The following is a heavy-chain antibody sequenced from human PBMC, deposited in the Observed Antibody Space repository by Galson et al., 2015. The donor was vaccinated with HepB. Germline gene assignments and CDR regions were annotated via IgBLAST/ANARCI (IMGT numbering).Heavy chain of an antibody. CDR2: IYYSGST. V-gene: IGHV4-39*01. CDR3: ARPIAAQRYYYYGMDV. J-gene: IGHJ6*02. D-gene: IGHD6-6*01. Sequence: ETLSLTCTVSGGSISSSSYYWGWIRQPPGKGLEWIGSIYYSGSTYYNPSLKSRVTISVDTSKNQFSLKLSSVTAADTAVYYCARPIAAQRYYYYGMDVWGQGTTVTVSS. CDR1: GGSISSSSYY.